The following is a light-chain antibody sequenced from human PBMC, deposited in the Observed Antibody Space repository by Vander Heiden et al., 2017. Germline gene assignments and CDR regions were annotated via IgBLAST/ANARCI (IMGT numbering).Light chain of an antibody. V-gene: IGKV2-24*01. CDR1: QSLVDSDGNTY. CDR3: RQTKHFPLT. Sequence: DTGLTQTPLSSPVTLGQPASISCRSSQSLVDSDGNTYLSWLQQRPGQPPRLLIYKISRRFSGVPDRFSGSGAGTDFTLEISRVEAEDVAGYYCRQTKHFPLTFGGGTMVETK. CDR2: KIS. J-gene: IGKJ4*01.